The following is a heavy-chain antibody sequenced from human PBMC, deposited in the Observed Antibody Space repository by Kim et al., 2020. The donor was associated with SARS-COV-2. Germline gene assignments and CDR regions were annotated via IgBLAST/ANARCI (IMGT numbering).Heavy chain of an antibody. J-gene: IGHJ5*02. V-gene: IGHV1-69*01. D-gene: IGHD2-2*01. CDR3: ARGYCSSTSCPLNFDP. Sequence: FQGRVTLTADESTSTAYMELSSLRSEDTAVYYCARGYCSSTSCPLNFDPWGQGTLVTVSS.